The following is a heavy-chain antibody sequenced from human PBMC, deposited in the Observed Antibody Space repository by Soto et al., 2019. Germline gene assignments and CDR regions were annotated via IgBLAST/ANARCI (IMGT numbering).Heavy chain of an antibody. D-gene: IGHD3-3*01. CDR3: ARGSTILPDF. Sequence: QVQLVQSGAEVKKPGASVKVSCEASGYTFTSYGICWVRQAPGQGLEWMGWISAHHGNTTYAQKLQGRLTMTTDTPTSTAYMELRSLRSDDKAGYYCARGSTILPDFWGQGTLVTVSS. CDR1: GYTFTSYG. J-gene: IGHJ4*02. V-gene: IGHV1-18*01. CDR2: ISAHHGNT.